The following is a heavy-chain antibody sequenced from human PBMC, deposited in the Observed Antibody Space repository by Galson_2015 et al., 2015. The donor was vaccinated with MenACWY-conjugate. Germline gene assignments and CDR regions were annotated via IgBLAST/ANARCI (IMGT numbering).Heavy chain of an antibody. J-gene: IGHJ3*02. CDR2: IYDSGST. CDR3: AGKGIAAVGIVDAFDI. V-gene: IGHV4-59*08. Sequence: ETLSLTCTVSGASFSGSYWSWIRQPPGKRLEWIGYIYDSGSTNYNPSLKSRVTISVDTSNSQFSLRLSSVTASDTAVYYCAGKGIAAVGIVDAFDIWGQGTMVTVSS. CDR1: GASFSGSY. D-gene: IGHD6-13*01.